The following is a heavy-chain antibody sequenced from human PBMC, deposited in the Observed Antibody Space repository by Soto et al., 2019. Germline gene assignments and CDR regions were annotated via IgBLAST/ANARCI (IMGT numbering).Heavy chain of an antibody. CDR1: GFTLSTYC. V-gene: IGHV3-74*01. D-gene: IGHD1-1*01. CDR2: TCRYGREL. CDR3: VRGTTAWRGMDY. J-gene: IGHJ4*02. Sequence: HPGGSLRLSCAASGFTLSTYCMHWVRHTPGTGLVWVSRTCRYGRELYYADSVKGRFTISRDDAKNTLYLKMDSLRVEDTRIYYCVRGTTAWRGMDYWGQGALVTVSS.